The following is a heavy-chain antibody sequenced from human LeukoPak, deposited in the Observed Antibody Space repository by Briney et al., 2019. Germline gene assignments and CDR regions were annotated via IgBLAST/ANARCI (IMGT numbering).Heavy chain of an antibody. CDR2: IYYSGST. D-gene: IGHD3-16*02. J-gene: IGHJ4*02. CDR3: ASATRLGELSTDY. CDR1: VGSISSSSYY. Sequence: SETLSLTCTVSVGSISSSSYYWGWIRPPPGKGLEWIGSIYYSGSTYYNPSLKSRVSLSVDTSKNPFSLRLSSVTAADTAVYYCASATRLGELSTDYWGQGAMVTVSS. V-gene: IGHV4-39*01.